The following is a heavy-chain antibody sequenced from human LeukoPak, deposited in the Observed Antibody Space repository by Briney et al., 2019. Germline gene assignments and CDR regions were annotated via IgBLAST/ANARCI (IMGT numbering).Heavy chain of an antibody. V-gene: IGHV3-23*01. J-gene: IGHJ3*02. CDR1: GFTISNYT. Sequence: GGSLRLSCAGSGFTISNYTMSWVRDAPGKGLEWVSAISTSGSKNYADSVKGRVTISRESSKNTRYLDLNSLRAGDTAVYYCAKEAIDSIWGQGTMVTVSS. D-gene: IGHD3-22*01. CDR2: ISTSGSK. CDR3: AKEAIDSI.